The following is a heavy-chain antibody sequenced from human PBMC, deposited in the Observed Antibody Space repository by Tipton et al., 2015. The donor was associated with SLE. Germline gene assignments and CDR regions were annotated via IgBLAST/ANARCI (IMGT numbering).Heavy chain of an antibody. D-gene: IGHD6-19*01. CDR3: ARTWSSGEQWLFHFDY. Sequence: TLSLTCAVYGGSFSGYYWRWIRQPPGKGLEWIGEINHRGSTNYNPSLKSRVTISLDASKNQFSLKLSSVTAADTAVYYCARTWSSGEQWLFHFDYWGQGTLVTVSS. J-gene: IGHJ4*02. CDR1: GGSFSGYY. CDR2: INHRGST. V-gene: IGHV4-34*01.